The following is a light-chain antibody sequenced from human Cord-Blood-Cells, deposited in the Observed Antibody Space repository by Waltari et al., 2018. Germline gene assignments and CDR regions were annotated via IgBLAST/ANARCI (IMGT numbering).Light chain of an antibody. J-gene: IGLJ1*01. CDR1: SSDVGGYKY. CDR2: DVS. CDR3: CSYAGSYTYV. Sequence: QSALTQPRSVSGSPGPSVTISCTGTSSDVGGYKYSSWYQQHPGKAPKLKIYDVSKRPSGVPDRFSGSKSCTTASLTISGLQAEDEADYYCCSYAGSYTYVFGTGTKVTVL. V-gene: IGLV2-11*01.